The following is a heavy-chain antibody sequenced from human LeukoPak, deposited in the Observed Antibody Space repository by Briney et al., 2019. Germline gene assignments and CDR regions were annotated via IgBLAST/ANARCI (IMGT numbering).Heavy chain of an antibody. D-gene: IGHD6-25*01. CDR2: IKSKRDGGTI. V-gene: IGHV3-15*05. CDR3: TTVGSAWNFDY. J-gene: IGHJ4*02. CDR1: GYSFTSYW. Sequence: GESLKISCKGSGYSFTSYWIGWVRQAPGKGLEWVGRIKSKRDGGTIDYAAPVKGRFTISRDDSKDALYLQMNSLKIEDAAVYYCTTVGSAWNFDYWGQGTLVTVSS.